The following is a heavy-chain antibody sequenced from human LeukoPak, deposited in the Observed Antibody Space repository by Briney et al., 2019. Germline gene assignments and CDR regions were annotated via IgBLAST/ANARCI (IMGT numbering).Heavy chain of an antibody. CDR2: ISYDGRTK. CDR1: GFTFSGYG. J-gene: IGHJ4*02. D-gene: IGHD3-16*01. Sequence: GGSLRLSCAASGFTFSGYGMHWVRRAPGKGLEWVAVISYDGRTKYYADSVKGRFTISRDNSKNTLYLQMNSLRAEDTAVYYCATNQIMIREYYFDYWGQGTLVTVSS. CDR3: ATNQIMIREYYFDY. V-gene: IGHV3-30*03.